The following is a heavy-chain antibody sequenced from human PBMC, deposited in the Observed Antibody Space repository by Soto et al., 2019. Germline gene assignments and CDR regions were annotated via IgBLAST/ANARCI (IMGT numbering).Heavy chain of an antibody. V-gene: IGHV3-21*01. CDR3: ARESPHDAFDI. J-gene: IGHJ3*02. CDR1: GFTFSSYS. Sequence: EVQLVESGGGXVKPGGSLXLSCAASGFTFSSYSMNWVRQAPGKGLEWVSSISSSSSYIYYADSVKGRFTISRDNAKNSLYLQMNSLRAEDTAVYYCARESPHDAFDIWGQGTMVTVSS. CDR2: ISSSSSYI.